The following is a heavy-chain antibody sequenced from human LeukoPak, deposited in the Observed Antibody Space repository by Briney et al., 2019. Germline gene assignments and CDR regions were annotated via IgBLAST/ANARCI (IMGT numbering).Heavy chain of an antibody. CDR2: ISSSDTHT. J-gene: IGHJ3*01. Sequence: GGSLRLSCAASGFPFRDFYLSWVRQAPGKGLEWLSYISSSDTHTYYADSVRGRFSISRDNANNSLFLHMNSLRAEDTAVYYCARSRGFHSMDSFPVWGQGTMVIVS. CDR1: GFPFRDFY. D-gene: IGHD3-10*01. V-gene: IGHV3-11*03. CDR3: ARSRGFHSMDSFPV.